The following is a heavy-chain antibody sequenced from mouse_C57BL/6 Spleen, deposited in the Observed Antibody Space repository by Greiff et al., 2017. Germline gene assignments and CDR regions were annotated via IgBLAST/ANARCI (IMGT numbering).Heavy chain of an antibody. CDR1: GFTFSSYG. CDR3: ARQRGITTVVFDY. D-gene: IGHD1-1*01. J-gene: IGHJ2*01. CDR2: ISSSGSYT. Sequence: DVMLVESGGDLVKPGGSLKLSCAASGFTFSSYGMSWVRQTPDKRLEWVATISSSGSYTYYPDSVKGRFTISRDNAKNTLYLQMSSLKSEDTAMYYCARQRGITTVVFDYWGQGTTLTVSS. V-gene: IGHV5-6*02.